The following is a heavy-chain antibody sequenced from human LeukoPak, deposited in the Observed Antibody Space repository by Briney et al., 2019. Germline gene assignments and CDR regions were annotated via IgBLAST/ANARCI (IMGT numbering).Heavy chain of an antibody. CDR2: ISNSDYST. V-gene: IGHV3-23*01. Sequence: GGSLRLSCAASGFTFSSYAMSWVRQAPGKGLEWVSTISNSDYSTYYADSVKGRFTISRDNAKNSLYLQMNSLRAEDTALYYCAKDSDSSGWYLYYFDYWGQGTLVSVSS. CDR3: AKDSDSSGWYLYYFDY. D-gene: IGHD6-19*01. CDR1: GFTFSSYA. J-gene: IGHJ4*02.